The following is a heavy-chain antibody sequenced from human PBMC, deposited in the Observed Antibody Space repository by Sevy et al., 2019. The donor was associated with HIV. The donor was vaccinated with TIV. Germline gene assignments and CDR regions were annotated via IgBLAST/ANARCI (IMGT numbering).Heavy chain of an antibody. CDR3: AKEGAYCNTTYFDY. V-gene: IGHV3-30*04. CDR1: GFAFSTHA. CDR2: ISFDGSNK. Sequence: GGSLRLSCAASGFAFSTHAMHWVRQAPGKGLEWVAVISFDGSNKYYADSVKGRFTISRDSSKNTLFLQMNSLRAEDTAVYYCAKEGAYCNTTYFDYWGQGTVVTVSS. D-gene: IGHD1-26*01. J-gene: IGHJ4*02.